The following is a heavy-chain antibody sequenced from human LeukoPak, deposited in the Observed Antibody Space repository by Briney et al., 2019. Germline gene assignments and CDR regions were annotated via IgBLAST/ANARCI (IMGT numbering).Heavy chain of an antibody. D-gene: IGHD5-18*01. CDR2: IYTSGST. V-gene: IGHV4-61*02. CDR3: ARGQRYSYGQYYFEY. CDR1: GGSISSGSYY. J-gene: IGHJ4*02. Sequence: SQTLSLTCTVSGGSISSGSYYWSWIRQPAGKGLEWIGRIYTSGSTNYNPSLKSRVTISVDTSKNQFSLKLSSVTAADTAVYYCARGQRYSYGQYYFEYWGQGTLVTVSS.